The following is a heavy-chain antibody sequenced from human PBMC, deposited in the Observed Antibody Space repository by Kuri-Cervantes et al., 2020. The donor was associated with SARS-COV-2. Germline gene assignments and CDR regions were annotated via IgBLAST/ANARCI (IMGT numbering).Heavy chain of an antibody. CDR2: ISSSSSTI. J-gene: IGHJ4*02. D-gene: IGHD3-9*01. Sequence: GESLKISCAASRFTFSSYSMNWVRQAPGKGLEWVSYISSSSSTIYYADSVKGRFTISRDNAKNSLYLQMNSLRDEDTAVYYCARGSEAGYYYFDYWGQGTLVTVSS. CDR3: ARGSEAGYYYFDY. V-gene: IGHV3-48*02. CDR1: RFTFSSYS.